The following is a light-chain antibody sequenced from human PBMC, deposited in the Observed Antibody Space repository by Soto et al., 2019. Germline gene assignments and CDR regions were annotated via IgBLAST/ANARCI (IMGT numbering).Light chain of an antibody. CDR1: QSVSDK. V-gene: IGKV3-15*01. Sequence: IVMTQSPATVSVSPGERATLSCGASQSVSDKLAWYQQKPGQAPKLLIYGASTRATAIPARFSGSGSGTDFTLTISRLEPEDFAVYYCQQYGSSPRTFGQGTKADNK. CDR3: QQYGSSPRT. J-gene: IGKJ1*01. CDR2: GAS.